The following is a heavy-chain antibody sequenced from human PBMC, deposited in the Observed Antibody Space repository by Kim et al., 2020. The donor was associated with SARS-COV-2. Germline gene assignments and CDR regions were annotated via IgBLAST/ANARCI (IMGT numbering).Heavy chain of an antibody. V-gene: IGHV3-33*01. Sequence: GGSLRLSCAASGFTFSSYGMHWVRQAPGKGLEWVAVIWYDGSNKYYADSVKGRFTISRDNSKNTLYLQMNSLRAEDTAVYYCARDLQLGITMIGAFDYWGQGTLVTVSS. J-gene: IGHJ4*02. CDR2: IWYDGSNK. CDR3: ARDLQLGITMIGAFDY. D-gene: IGHD3-10*02. CDR1: GFTFSSYG.